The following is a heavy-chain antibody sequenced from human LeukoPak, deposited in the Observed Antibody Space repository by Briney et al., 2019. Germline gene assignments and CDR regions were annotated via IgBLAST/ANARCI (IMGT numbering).Heavy chain of an antibody. Sequence: AGGSLRLSCAVSGFTVSSNYMSWVRQAPGKGLEWVSVIYSGGSTYYADSVKGRFTISRDNSKNTLYLQMNSLRAEDTAVYYCARFEASSGWYRPPRNDAFDIWGQGTMVTVSS. J-gene: IGHJ3*02. V-gene: IGHV3-66*01. CDR2: IYSGGST. CDR3: ARFEASSGWYRPPRNDAFDI. CDR1: GFTVSSNY. D-gene: IGHD6-19*01.